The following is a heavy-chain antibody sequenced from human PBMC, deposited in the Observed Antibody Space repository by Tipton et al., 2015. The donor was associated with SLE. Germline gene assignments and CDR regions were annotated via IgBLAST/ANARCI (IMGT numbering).Heavy chain of an antibody. Sequence: GLVKPSETLSLTCTVSADSFTHYHWSWIRQSPGKGLEWIGYVYFDGSTNYNPSLKSRVTISVDTSKNQFSLKLKSVSAADTAVYYCAKAYTSSWSYWGQGTLVTVSS. CDR3: AKAYTSSWSY. V-gene: IGHV4-59*01. CDR2: VYFDGST. CDR1: ADSFTHYH. D-gene: IGHD6-13*01. J-gene: IGHJ4*02.